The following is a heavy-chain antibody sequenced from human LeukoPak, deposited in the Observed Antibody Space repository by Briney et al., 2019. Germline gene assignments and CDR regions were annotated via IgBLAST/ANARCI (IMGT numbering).Heavy chain of an antibody. D-gene: IGHD1-26*01. J-gene: IGHJ5*02. CDR2: IIPIFGTA. CDR1: GGTFSSYA. CDR3: ARTGIVGATPYNWFDP. V-gene: IGHV1-69*01. Sequence: SVKVSCKASGGTFSSYAISWVRQAPGQGLEWMGGIIPIFGTANYAQKFQGRVTITADESTSTAYMELSSLRSEDTAVYYCARTGIVGATPYNWFDPWGQGTLVTVSS.